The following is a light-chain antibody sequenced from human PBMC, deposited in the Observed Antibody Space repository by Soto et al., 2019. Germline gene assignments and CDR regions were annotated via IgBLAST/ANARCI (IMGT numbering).Light chain of an antibody. CDR1: HSVNSN. J-gene: IGKJ5*01. CDR2: AAS. CDR3: QQYNNWPPVT. Sequence: EIVMTQSPATLSVSPGERATLSCRASHSVNSNLAWYQQKPGRAPRLLIYAASTRASGFPARFSGSGSGTEFTLTFRSLQSEDSAVYYCQQYNNWPPVTFGQGTRLVIK. V-gene: IGKV3-15*01.